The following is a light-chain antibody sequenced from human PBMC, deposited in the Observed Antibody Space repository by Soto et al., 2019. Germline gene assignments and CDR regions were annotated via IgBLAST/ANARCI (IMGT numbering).Light chain of an antibody. V-gene: IGLV1-40*01. Sequence: QSVLTQPPSVSGAPGQTITISCTGSSSNLGACYDVHWYQQLPGAAPQLLIFRNSNRPSGVPDRFSASKSGTSASLAITGLQAEDEADYYCQSYDNSLNLYVFGTATKVTVL. CDR2: RNS. CDR1: SSNLGACYD. J-gene: IGLJ1*01. CDR3: QSYDNSLNLYV.